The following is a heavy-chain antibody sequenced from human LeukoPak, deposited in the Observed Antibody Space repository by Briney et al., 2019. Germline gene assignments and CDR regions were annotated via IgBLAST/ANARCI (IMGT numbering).Heavy chain of an antibody. V-gene: IGHV6-1*01. CDR3: AREQGAEPLDI. J-gene: IGHJ3*02. D-gene: IGHD1-26*01. Sequence: SQTLSLTCAISGDSVSSNSAAWTWIRQSPSRGLEWLGRTYYRSKWYNDYAVSVKSRITISPDTSKNQFSLQLNSVTPEDTAVYYCAREQGAEPLDIWGQGTMVTVSS. CDR1: GDSVSSNSAA. CDR2: TYYRSKWYN.